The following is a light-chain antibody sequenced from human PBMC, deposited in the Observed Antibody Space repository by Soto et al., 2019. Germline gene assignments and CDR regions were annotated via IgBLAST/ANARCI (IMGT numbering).Light chain of an antibody. CDR2: DVS. Sequence: QSALTQPRSVSGSPGQSVTISCTGTSSDVGGYNYVSWYQQYPGKAPKLMTYDVSKRPSGVPDRFSGSKSGNTASLTISGLQAEDEADYYCCSYAGSYALYVFGSGTKLTVL. J-gene: IGLJ1*01. CDR3: CSYAGSYALYV. V-gene: IGLV2-11*01. CDR1: SSDVGGYNY.